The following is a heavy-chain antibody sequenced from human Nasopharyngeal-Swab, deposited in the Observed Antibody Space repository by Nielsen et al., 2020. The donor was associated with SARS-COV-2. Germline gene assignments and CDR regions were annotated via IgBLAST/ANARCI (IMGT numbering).Heavy chain of an antibody. CDR2: IRGKGNNNAT. D-gene: IGHD2-15*01. V-gene: IGHV3-73*01. CDR1: GFTFSDSA. J-gene: IGHJ4*02. Sequence: GESLKISCAASGFTFSDSAIHWVRQASGERLEWVARIRGKGNNNATAYSASVKGRFIIFRDDPTNTAYLQMNSLKTEDTAMYYCTRCGGGCYSGRDYWGQGTLVTVSS. CDR3: TRCGGGCYSGRDY.